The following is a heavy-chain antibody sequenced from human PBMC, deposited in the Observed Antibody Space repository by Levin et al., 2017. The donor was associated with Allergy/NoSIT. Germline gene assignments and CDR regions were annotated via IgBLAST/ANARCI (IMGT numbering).Heavy chain of an antibody. CDR3: AKDAIRGSDQPYYFDY. J-gene: IGHJ4*02. Sequence: GESLKISCAASGFTFNNYAMSWVRQAPGKGLEWVSAIINSGVGTYYADSVKGRFTISRDHSKNTMYLQMNSLRAEDTDVYFCAKDAIRGSDQPYYFDYWGQGTLVTASS. V-gene: IGHV3-23*01. D-gene: IGHD6-19*01. CDR2: IINSGVGT. CDR1: GFTFNNYA.